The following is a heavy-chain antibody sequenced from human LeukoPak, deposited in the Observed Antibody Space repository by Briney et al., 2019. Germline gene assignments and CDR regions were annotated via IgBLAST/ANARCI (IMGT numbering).Heavy chain of an antibody. D-gene: IGHD3-22*01. V-gene: IGHV3-15*01. CDR2: IKSKTDGGTT. Sequence: GGSLRLSCAASGFTFSSYAMSWVRQAPGKGLEWVGRIKSKTDGGTTDYAAPVKGRFTISRDDSKNTLYLQMNSLKTEDTAVYYCTTDITMIVAHDYWGQGTLVTVSS. J-gene: IGHJ4*02. CDR3: TTDITMIVAHDY. CDR1: GFTFSSYA.